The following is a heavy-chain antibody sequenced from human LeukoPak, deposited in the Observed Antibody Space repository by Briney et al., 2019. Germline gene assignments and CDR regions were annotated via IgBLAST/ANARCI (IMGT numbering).Heavy chain of an antibody. Sequence: GGSLRLSCAASGFTFSSYSMNWVRQAPGKGLEWVSYISSSSSTIYYADSVKGRFTISRDNAKNSLYLQMNSLRAEDTAAYYCARATGTSYYGMDVWGQGTTVTVSS. V-gene: IGHV3-48*01. CDR2: ISSSSSTI. J-gene: IGHJ6*02. CDR3: ARATGTSYYGMDV. D-gene: IGHD1-7*01. CDR1: GFTFSSYS.